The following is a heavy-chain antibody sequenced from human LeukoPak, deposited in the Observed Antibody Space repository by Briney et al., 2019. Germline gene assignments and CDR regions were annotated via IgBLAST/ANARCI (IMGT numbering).Heavy chain of an antibody. V-gene: IGHV3-48*03. Sequence: GGSLRLSCAASGFKFSIYEMNWVRQAPGKGLEWVSCISSSGSTIYYADSVKGRLTIPRDNAKSSLYLQMNSLRAEDTAVYYCAREVTGDAFDIWGQGTMVTVSS. CDR2: ISSSGSTI. J-gene: IGHJ3*02. D-gene: IGHD2-21*02. CDR1: GFKFSIYE. CDR3: AREVTGDAFDI.